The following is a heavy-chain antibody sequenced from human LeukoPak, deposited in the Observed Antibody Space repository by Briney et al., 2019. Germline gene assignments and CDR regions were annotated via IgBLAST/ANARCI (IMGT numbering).Heavy chain of an antibody. CDR3: ATDSSGWRTDAFDI. V-gene: IGHV1-2*02. CDR2: INPNSGGT. J-gene: IGHJ3*02. Sequence: EASVKVSFKASGYTFTGYYMHWVRPAPGQGLEWMGWINPNSGGTNYAQKFQGRVTMTRDTSISTAYMELSRLRSDDTAVYYCATDSSGWRTDAFDIWGQGTMVTVSS. CDR1: GYTFTGYY. D-gene: IGHD6-19*01.